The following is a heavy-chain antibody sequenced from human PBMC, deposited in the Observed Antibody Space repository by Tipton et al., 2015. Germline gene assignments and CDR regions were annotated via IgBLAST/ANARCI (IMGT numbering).Heavy chain of an antibody. J-gene: IGHJ6*02. Sequence: TLSLTCTISGGSITNDYWSWIRQPPERRLEWLGYIHFSGSTNYNPSLKSRATISVDTSKNQFSLNLTSVTAADTAVYYCARGRRNYYDSSGYTYHYGMDVWGQGTTVTVSS. CDR2: IHFSGST. CDR1: GGSITNDY. D-gene: IGHD3-22*01. V-gene: IGHV4-59*01. CDR3: ARGRRNYYDSSGYTYHYGMDV.